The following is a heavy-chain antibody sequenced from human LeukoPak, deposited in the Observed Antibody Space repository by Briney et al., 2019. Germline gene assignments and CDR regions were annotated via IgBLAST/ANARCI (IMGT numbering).Heavy chain of an antibody. CDR1: GFTFSSYS. J-gene: IGHJ4*02. CDR3: ARDQALCGGDCYFDY. CDR2: ISSSSYI. Sequence: PGGSLRLSCAASGFTFSSYSMNWVRQAPGKGLEWVSSISSSSYIYYADSVKGRFTISRDNAKNSLYLQMNSLRAEDTAVYYCARDQALCGGDCYFDYWGQGTLVTVSS. D-gene: IGHD2-21*02. V-gene: IGHV3-21*01.